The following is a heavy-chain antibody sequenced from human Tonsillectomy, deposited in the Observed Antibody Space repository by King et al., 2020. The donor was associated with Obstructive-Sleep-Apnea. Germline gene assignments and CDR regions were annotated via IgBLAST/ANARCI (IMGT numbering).Heavy chain of an antibody. CDR2: IYPGDSDT. CDR3: ARVWAGFSSSLPTTFYYFNX. V-gene: IGHV5-51*01. Sequence: VQLVESGAEVKKPGESLKISCKGSGYSFTTYWIGWVRQMPGKGLEWMGIIYPGDSDTRYSPSFQGQVTISADESTSTAYLQWSSLKASDTAMYYCARVWAGFSSSLPTTFYYFNXWGQGXXVTVSS. J-gene: IGHJ4*02. D-gene: IGHD6-13*01. CDR1: GYSFTTYW.